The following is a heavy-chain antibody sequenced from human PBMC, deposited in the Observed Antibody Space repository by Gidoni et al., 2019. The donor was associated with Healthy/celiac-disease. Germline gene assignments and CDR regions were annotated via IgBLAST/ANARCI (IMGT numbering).Heavy chain of an antibody. CDR3: ARIRQTIFGVVIMPHWFDP. J-gene: IGHJ5*02. CDR2: IFSNDEK. V-gene: IGHV2-26*01. D-gene: IGHD3-3*01. Sequence: QVTLKESGPVLVKPTETLTLTCTVSGFSLSNARMGGSWIRQPPGKALEWLAHIFSNDEKSYSTSLKSRLTISKDTSKSQVVLTMTNMDPVDTATYYSARIRQTIFGVVIMPHWFDPWGQGTLVTVSS. CDR1: GFSLSNARMG.